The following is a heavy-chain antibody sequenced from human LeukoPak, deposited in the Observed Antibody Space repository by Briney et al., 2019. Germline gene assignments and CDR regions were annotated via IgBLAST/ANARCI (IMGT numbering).Heavy chain of an antibody. D-gene: IGHD3-9*01. CDR2: IYYSGST. CDR3: AGAPPFYDILTGYPLDYYGMDV. Sequence: SETLSLTCTVSGGSISSYYWSWIRQPPGKGLEWIGYIYYSGSTNYNPSLKSRVTISVDTSKNQFSLKLSSVTAADTAVYYCAGAPPFYDILTGYPLDYYGMDVWGQGTTVTVSS. V-gene: IGHV4-59*01. J-gene: IGHJ6*02. CDR1: GGSISSYY.